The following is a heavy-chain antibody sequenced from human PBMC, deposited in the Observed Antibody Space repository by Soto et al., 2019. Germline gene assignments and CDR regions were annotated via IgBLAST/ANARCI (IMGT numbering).Heavy chain of an antibody. CDR2: IVVGSGNT. CDR3: AADTLQGVATVTMGYYYYMDV. CDR1: GFTFTSSA. J-gene: IGHJ6*03. V-gene: IGHV1-58*02. D-gene: IGHD4-4*01. Sequence: ASVKVSCKASGFTFTSSAMQWVRQARGQRLEWIGWIVVGSGNTNYAQKFQERVTITRDMSTSTAYMELSSLRSEETAVYYCAADTLQGVATVTMGYYYYMDVWGKGTTVTVSS.